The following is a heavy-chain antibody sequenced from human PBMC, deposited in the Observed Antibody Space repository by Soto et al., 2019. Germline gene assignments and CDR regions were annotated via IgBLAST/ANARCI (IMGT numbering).Heavy chain of an antibody. V-gene: IGHV3-23*01. D-gene: IGHD3-10*01. J-gene: IGHJ4*02. CDR2: ISGSGGVT. Sequence: EVELLESGGGLVQPGGSLRLSCVASGFTFKNYDMRWIRQAPGKGLEWVSGISGSGGVTYYADSVKGRFTISRDNSKNTLYLKMNSLRAEDTAIYYCAKNRQFRSYYEGAGHYDNWGQGTLVTVSS. CDR3: AKNRQFRSYYEGAGHYDN. CDR1: GFTFKNYD.